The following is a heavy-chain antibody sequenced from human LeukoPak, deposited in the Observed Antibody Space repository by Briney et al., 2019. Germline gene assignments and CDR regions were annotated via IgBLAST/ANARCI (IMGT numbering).Heavy chain of an antibody. J-gene: IGHJ6*02. D-gene: IGHD3-22*01. CDR1: GYTFTSYD. Sequence: ASVKVSCKASGYTFTSYDINWVRQATGQGLEWMGWMNPNSGNTGYAQKFQGRVTMTRNTSISTAYMALSSLRSEDTAAYYCARGVPNYYRYIRMDVWGQGTTVTVSS. CDR2: MNPNSGNT. CDR3: ARGVPNYYRYIRMDV. V-gene: IGHV1-8*01.